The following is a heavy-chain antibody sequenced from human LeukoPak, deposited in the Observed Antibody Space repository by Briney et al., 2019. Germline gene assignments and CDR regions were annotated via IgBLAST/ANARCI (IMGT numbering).Heavy chain of an antibody. CDR1: GFTFSSYG. D-gene: IGHD3-10*02. V-gene: IGHV3-30*02. CDR3: AELGITMIGGV. J-gene: IGHJ6*04. Sequence: GGSLRLSCAASGFTFSSYGMHWVRQAPGKGLEWVAFIRNDDNNKYYADSVKGRFTISRDNSKNTLYLQMNSLRAEDTAVYYCAELGITMIGGVWGKGTTVTISS. CDR2: IRNDDNNK.